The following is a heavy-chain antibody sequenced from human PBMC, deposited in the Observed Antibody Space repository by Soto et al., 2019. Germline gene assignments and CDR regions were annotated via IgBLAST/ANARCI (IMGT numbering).Heavy chain of an antibody. J-gene: IGHJ3*02. CDR2: ISSSSSYI. CDR1: VFTFISYS. Sequence: GWSLRLSCASSVFTFISYSMKWVRQAPGKGLEWVSSISSSSSYIYYADSVKGRFTISRDNAKNSLYLQMNSLRAEDTAVYYCARTATIFGVVSAFDIWGQGTMVTVSS. CDR3: ARTATIFGVVSAFDI. V-gene: IGHV3-21*01. D-gene: IGHD3-3*01.